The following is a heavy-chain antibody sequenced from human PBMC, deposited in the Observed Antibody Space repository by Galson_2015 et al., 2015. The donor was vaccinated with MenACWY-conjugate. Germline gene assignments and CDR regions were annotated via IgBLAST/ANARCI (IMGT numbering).Heavy chain of an antibody. J-gene: IGHJ4*02. CDR1: GYSFTSYW. CDR2: IYPGDSDT. D-gene: IGHD2-15*01. CDR3: ASCDWSGGSCKPPSRIFYF. Sequence: QSGAEVKKPGESLKISCKGSGYSFTSYWIGWVRQMPGKGLEWMGIIYPGDSDTRYSPSFQGQVTISADKSISTAYLQWSSLKASDTAMYYCASCDWSGGSCKPPSRIFYFWGQGTLVTVSS. V-gene: IGHV5-51*01.